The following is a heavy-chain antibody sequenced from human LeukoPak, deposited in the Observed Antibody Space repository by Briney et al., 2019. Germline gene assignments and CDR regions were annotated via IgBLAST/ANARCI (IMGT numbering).Heavy chain of an antibody. D-gene: IGHD2-21*02. J-gene: IGHJ6*02. CDR3: ATDPGYCDGDCLDV. Sequence: GASVKVSCKASGFSFTSSAVQWVRQARGQRLEWVGWIVVGSGNTKYAQKLQERVTITRDMSTSTAYMELSSLRSEDTAVYYCATDPGYCDGDCLDVWGQGTTVTVSS. V-gene: IGHV1-58*01. CDR2: IVVGSGNT. CDR1: GFSFTSSA.